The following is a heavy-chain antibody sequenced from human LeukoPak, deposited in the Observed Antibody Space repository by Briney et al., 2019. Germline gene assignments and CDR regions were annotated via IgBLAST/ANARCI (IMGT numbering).Heavy chain of an antibody. J-gene: IGHJ4*02. Sequence: SETLSLTCTVSGGSISSGDYYWSWIRQPPGKGLEWIGYIYYSGSTYYNPSLKSRVTISVDTSKNQFSLKLSSVTAADTAVYYCARVPSTTLFDYWGQGTLVTVSS. CDR3: ARVPSTTLFDY. D-gene: IGHD1-26*01. V-gene: IGHV4-30-4*01. CDR2: IYYSGST. CDR1: GGSISSGDYY.